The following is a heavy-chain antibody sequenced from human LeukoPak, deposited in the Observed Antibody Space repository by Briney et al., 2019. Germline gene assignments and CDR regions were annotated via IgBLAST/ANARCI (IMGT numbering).Heavy chain of an antibody. CDR3: ARAGSGSGWYFDY. J-gene: IGHJ4*02. Sequence: GASVKVSCKASGYDFTSVGITWVRQAPGQGLEWMGWISPYNGDTRYVQKLQGRVTMTTDTSTSTAYMELRSQRFDDTAVYYCARAGSGSGWYFDYWGQGTLVTVSS. D-gene: IGHD6-19*01. CDR2: ISPYNGDT. CDR1: GYDFTSVG. V-gene: IGHV1-18*01.